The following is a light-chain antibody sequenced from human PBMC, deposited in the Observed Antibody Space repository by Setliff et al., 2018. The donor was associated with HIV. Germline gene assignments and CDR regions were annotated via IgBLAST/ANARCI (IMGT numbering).Light chain of an antibody. Sequence: QSALAQPPSASGSPGQSVTISCTGTSSDVGGYNYVSWYQQHPGKAPKVMIYEVTKRPSGVPDRFSGSKSSNTASLTVSGLQAEDEADYYRSSYAGNNTCVFGSGTKVTVL. J-gene: IGLJ1*01. CDR3: SSYAGNNTCV. V-gene: IGLV2-8*01. CDR1: SSDVGGYNY. CDR2: EVT.